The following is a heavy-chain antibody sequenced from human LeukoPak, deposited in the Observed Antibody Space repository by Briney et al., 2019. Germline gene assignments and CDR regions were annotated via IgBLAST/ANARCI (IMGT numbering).Heavy chain of an antibody. CDR3: ARDHDWDYMDV. V-gene: IGHV1-69*13. CDR1: GGTFSSYG. J-gene: IGHJ6*03. CDR2: IIPIFGRA. Sequence: ASVKVSCKASGGTFSSYGISWVRQPPGQGLEWMGGIIPIFGRAKYAQKFQGRVTITADESTSTAYMEVNSLKAEDTAVYYCARDHDWDYMDVWGKGTTVTVSS. D-gene: IGHD3-9*01.